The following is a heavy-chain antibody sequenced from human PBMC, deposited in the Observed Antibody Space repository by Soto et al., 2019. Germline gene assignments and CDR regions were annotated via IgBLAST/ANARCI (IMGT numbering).Heavy chain of an antibody. CDR3: AKGVTTAPFDI. J-gene: IGHJ3*02. CDR1: GFTFSSYG. D-gene: IGHD3-22*01. Sequence: GGSLRLSCAASGFTFSSYGMHWVRQAPGKGLEWVAVISYDGSNKYYADSVKGRFTISRDNSKNTLYLQMNSLRAEDTAVYYCAKGVTTAPFDIWGQGTMVTVSS. CDR2: ISYDGSNK. V-gene: IGHV3-30*18.